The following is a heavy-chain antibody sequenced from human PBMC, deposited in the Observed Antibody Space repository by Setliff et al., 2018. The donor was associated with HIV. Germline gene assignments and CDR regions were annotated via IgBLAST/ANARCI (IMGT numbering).Heavy chain of an antibody. V-gene: IGHV4-61*05. CDR1: GGSISSSSYY. CDR2: IYTSGST. J-gene: IGHJ4*02. D-gene: IGHD6-19*01. Sequence: SETLSLTCTVSGGSISSSSYYWGWVRQPPGKRLEWIGHIYTSGSTNYNPSLKSRVTISVDTSKNQFSLNLSSVTAADTAVYYCARGPNSGWLYYFDYWGQGTQVTVSS. CDR3: ARGPNSGWLYYFDY.